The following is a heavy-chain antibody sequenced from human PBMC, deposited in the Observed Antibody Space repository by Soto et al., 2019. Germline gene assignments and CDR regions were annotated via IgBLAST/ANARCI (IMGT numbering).Heavy chain of an antibody. Sequence: EVQLLESGGGLVQPGGSLRLSCAASGFTFSSYAMSWVRQAPGKGLEWLAGITFRGDNTYHADSVKGRFTLSRDNSRNRLDLQMNSLKVEDTALYYCAKLGTMGVFDNWGQGTLLTVSS. V-gene: IGHV3-23*01. CDR1: GFTFSSYA. CDR2: ITFRGDNT. J-gene: IGHJ4*02. D-gene: IGHD1-26*01. CDR3: AKLGTMGVFDN.